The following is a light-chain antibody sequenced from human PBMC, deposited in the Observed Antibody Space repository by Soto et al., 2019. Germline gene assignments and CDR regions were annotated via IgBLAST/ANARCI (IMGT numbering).Light chain of an antibody. CDR1: QSVSSSY. CDR3: QQYGSSPTWT. J-gene: IGKJ1*01. V-gene: IGKV3-20*01. CDR2: GAS. Sequence: EIVLTQSPGTLSLSPGERATLSCRASQSVSSSYLAWYQQKPGQAPRLIIYGASSMATGIPDRFSGSGSGTDFNLTISRLEPEDFAVYYCQQYGSSPTWTFGQGTKVEIK.